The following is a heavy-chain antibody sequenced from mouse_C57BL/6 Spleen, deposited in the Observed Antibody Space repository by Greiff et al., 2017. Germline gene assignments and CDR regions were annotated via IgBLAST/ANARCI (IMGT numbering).Heavy chain of an antibody. J-gene: IGHJ1*03. D-gene: IGHD2-14*01. V-gene: IGHV5-12*01. CDR2: ISNGGGST. CDR3: SRHGVLWYFEV. CDR1: GFTFSDYY. Sequence: EVKLVESGGGLVQPGGSLKLSCAASGFTFSDYYMYWFRQTPETRLEWVAYISNGGGSTYYPDTVKGRFTISRDNAKNTLYLQMSRLKSEDTAMYYCSRHGVLWYFEVWGTGTTGTVSS.